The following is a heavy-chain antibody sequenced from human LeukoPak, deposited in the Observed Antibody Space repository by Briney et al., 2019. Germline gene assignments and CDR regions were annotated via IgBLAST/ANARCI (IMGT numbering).Heavy chain of an antibody. J-gene: IGHJ3*02. D-gene: IGHD3-10*01. CDR2: IYYSGST. Sequence: KPSQTLSLTCTVSGGSISSSSYYWGWIRQPPGKGLEWIGSIYYSGSTYYNPSLKSRVTISVDTSKNQFSLKLSSVTAADTAVYYCARESSSRGGAFDIWGQGTMVTVSS. CDR3: ARESSSRGGAFDI. CDR1: GGSISSSSYY. V-gene: IGHV4-39*07.